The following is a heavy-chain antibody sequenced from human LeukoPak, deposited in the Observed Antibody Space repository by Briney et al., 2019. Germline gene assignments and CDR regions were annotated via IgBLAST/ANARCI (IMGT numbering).Heavy chain of an antibody. CDR1: GFMFSNYA. Sequence: GGSLRLSCAASGFMFSNYAMNWVRQAPGKGLEWVANIKKDGSEKYYVDSVKGRFTISRDNAKNSLYLQMNSLRAEDTAVYYCARVAAVDIYFYYYMDVWGEGTTVTVSS. J-gene: IGHJ6*03. CDR3: ARVAAVDIYFYYYMDV. V-gene: IGHV3-7*01. D-gene: IGHD6-13*01. CDR2: IKKDGSEK.